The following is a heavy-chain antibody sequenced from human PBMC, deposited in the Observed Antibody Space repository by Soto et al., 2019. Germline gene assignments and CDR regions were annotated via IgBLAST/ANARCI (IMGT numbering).Heavy chain of an antibody. CDR2: IWYDGSNK. CDR1: GFTFSSYG. V-gene: IGHV3-33*01. Sequence: QVQLVESGGGVVQPGRSLRLSCAASGFTFSSYGMHWVRQAPGKGLEWVAVIWYDGSNKYYADSVKGRFTISRDNSKNTLYLQMNSLRAEDTAVYHCAGQFWSGYSDAFDIWGQGTMVTVSS. CDR3: AGQFWSGYSDAFDI. J-gene: IGHJ3*02. D-gene: IGHD3-3*01.